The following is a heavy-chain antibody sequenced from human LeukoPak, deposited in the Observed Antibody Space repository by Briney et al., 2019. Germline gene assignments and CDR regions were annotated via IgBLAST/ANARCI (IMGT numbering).Heavy chain of an antibody. V-gene: IGHV3-30*04. CDR3: AKDHTTAAFDY. Sequence: PGGSLRLSCAASGFTFSSYAMHWVRQAPGKGLEWVAVISYDGSNKYYADSVKGRFTISRDNSKNTLYLQMNSLRAEDTAVYYCAKDHTTAAFDYWGQGTLVTVSS. D-gene: IGHD4-11*01. CDR2: ISYDGSNK. J-gene: IGHJ4*02. CDR1: GFTFSSYA.